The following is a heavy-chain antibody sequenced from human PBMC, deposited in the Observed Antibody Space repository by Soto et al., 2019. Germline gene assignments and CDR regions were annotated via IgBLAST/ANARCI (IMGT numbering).Heavy chain of an antibody. D-gene: IGHD3-22*01. Sequence: QVQLQQWGAGLLKPSETLSLTCAVYGGSFSGYYWSWIRQPPGKGLGWIGEINHSGSTNYNPSLKSRVTISVDTSKNQFSLKLSSVTAADTAVYYCARDLLYYYDSSGTYGPPMDVWGQGTTVTVSS. CDR2: INHSGST. CDR1: GGSFSGYY. V-gene: IGHV4-34*01. J-gene: IGHJ6*02. CDR3: ARDLLYYYDSSGTYGPPMDV.